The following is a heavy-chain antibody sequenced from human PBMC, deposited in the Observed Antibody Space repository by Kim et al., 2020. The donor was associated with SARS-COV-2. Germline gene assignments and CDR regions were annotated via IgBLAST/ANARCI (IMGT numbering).Heavy chain of an antibody. V-gene: IGHV3-48*03. CDR1: GFTFSSYE. CDR2: ISSGGSTI. J-gene: IGHJ4*02. CDR3: ARGLGIAVAGYY. Sequence: GGSLRLSCAASGFTFSSYEMNWVRQAPGKGLEWVSYISSGGSTIYYADSLKGRFTISRDNAKNSLYLQMNSLRAEDTAVYFCARGLGIAVAGYYWGQGTLVTVSS. D-gene: IGHD6-19*01.